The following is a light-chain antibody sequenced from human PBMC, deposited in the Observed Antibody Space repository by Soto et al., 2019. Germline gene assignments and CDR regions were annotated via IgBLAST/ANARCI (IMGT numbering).Light chain of an antibody. CDR2: EGS. V-gene: IGLV2-23*01. CDR3: CSYAGSSTLV. Sequence: QSALTQPASVSGSPGQSITISCTGTSSDVGSNNLVSWYQQHPGKAPKLMIYEGSKRPSGVSNRFSGSKSGNTASLTIFGLQAEDEADYYCCSYAGSSTLVFGGGTQLTVL. CDR1: SSDVGSNNL. J-gene: IGLJ2*01.